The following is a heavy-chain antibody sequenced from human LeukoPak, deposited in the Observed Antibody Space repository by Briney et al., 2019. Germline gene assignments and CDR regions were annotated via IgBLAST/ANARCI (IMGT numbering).Heavy chain of an antibody. CDR2: ISAYNGNI. V-gene: IGHV1-18*01. D-gene: IGHD3-10*01. CDR3: ARDYYGSGYYYYYGMDV. Sequence: ASVKVSCKASGYTFTSYGISWVRQAPGQGLEWMGWISAYNGNINYAQKLQGRVTMTTDTSTSTAYMELRSLRSDDTAVYYCARDYYGSGYYYYYGMDVWGQGTTVTVSS. J-gene: IGHJ6*02. CDR1: GYTFTSYG.